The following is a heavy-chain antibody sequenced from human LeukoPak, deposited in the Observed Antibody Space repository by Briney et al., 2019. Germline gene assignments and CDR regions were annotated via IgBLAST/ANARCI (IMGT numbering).Heavy chain of an antibody. CDR3: ARGRPGFGAGEGSYFDY. CDR1: GGSFSGYY. CDR2: INHSGST. D-gene: IGHD3-3*01. J-gene: IGHJ4*02. V-gene: IGHV4-34*01. Sequence: SETLSLTCAVYGGSFSGYYWSWIRQLPGKGLEWIGEINHSGSTNYNPSLKSRVTISVDTSKNQFSLKLSSVTAADTAVYYCARGRPGFGAGEGSYFDYWGQGTLVTVSS.